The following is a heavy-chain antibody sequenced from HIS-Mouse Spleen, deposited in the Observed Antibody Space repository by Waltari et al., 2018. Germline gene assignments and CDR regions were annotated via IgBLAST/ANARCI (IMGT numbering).Heavy chain of an antibody. V-gene: IGHV4-39*07. D-gene: IGHD6-13*01. Sequence: QLQLQESGPGLVKPSETLSLTRTVSGGSISSSSYYWRWIRQPPGKGLGWIGSIYYSGSTYYNPSLKSRVTISVDTSKNQFSLKLSSVTAADTAVYYCAREIPYSSSWYDWYFDLWGRGTLVTVSS. CDR1: GGSISSSSYY. CDR3: AREIPYSSSWYDWYFDL. CDR2: IYYSGST. J-gene: IGHJ2*01.